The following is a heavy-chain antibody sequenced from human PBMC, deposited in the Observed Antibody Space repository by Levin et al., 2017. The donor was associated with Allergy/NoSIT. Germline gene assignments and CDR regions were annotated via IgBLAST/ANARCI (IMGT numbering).Heavy chain of an antibody. Sequence: ASVKVSCVASGFTFSSYGMNWVRQAPGKGLEWVSSISSSSSYIYYADSVKGRFTISRDNAKNSLYLQINSLRAEDTAVYYCARGALVTFGESDAFDIWGQGTMVTVSS. CDR1: GFTFSSYG. V-gene: IGHV3-21*01. CDR2: ISSSSSYI. J-gene: IGHJ3*02. D-gene: IGHD3-16*01. CDR3: ARGALVTFGESDAFDI.